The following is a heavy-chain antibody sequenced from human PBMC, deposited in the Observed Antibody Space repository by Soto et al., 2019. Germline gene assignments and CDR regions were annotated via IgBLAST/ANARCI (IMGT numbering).Heavy chain of an antibody. J-gene: IGHJ6*02. D-gene: IGHD4-17*01. V-gene: IGHV4-30-2*01. CDR2: IYDRGTT. Sequence: QLQLQESGSGLVKPSQTLSLTCAVSGGSISSGGYSWTWIRQPPGKGLEWIGYIYDRGTTYYNPSLKSLVTISVDRSKNQFSLKLSSVTAADTAVYYCARAHYGDYGYGMDVWGQGTTVTVSS. CDR1: GGSISSGGYS. CDR3: ARAHYGDYGYGMDV.